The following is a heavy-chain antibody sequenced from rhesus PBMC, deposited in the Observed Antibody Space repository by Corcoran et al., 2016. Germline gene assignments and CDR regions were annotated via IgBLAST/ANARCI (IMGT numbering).Heavy chain of an antibody. CDR3: ARMESN. J-gene: IGHJ4*01. CDR1: GGSISSNF. Sequence: QLQLQESGPGLVKPSETLSLSCAVSGGSISSNFWGWIRQPPGKGLEWIGYIYGSSGSTNYNPSLKNRVTISKDTSKNQFSLKLSSVTAADTAVYYCARMESNWGQGVLVTVSS. D-gene: IGHD3-22*01. CDR2: IYGSSGST. V-gene: IGHV4-147*01.